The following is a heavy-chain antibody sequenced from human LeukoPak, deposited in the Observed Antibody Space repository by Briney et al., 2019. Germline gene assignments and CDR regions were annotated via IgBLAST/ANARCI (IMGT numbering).Heavy chain of an antibody. CDR3: AKDAGSSWYVLNLDY. J-gene: IGHJ4*02. D-gene: IGHD6-13*01. CDR1: GFTFSSYA. Sequence: GGSLRLSCAASGFTFSSYAMHWVRQAPGKGLEWVAVISYDGSNKYYADSVKGRFTISRDNSKNTLYLQMNSLRAEDTAVYYCAKDAGSSWYVLNLDYWGQGTLVTVSS. V-gene: IGHV3-30*04. CDR2: ISYDGSNK.